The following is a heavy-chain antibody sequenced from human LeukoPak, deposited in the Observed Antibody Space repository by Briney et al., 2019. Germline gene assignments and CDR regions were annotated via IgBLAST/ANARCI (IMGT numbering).Heavy chain of an antibody. Sequence: GESLKISCNGSGYSFTSYWICWVRQMPGKGLEWMGIIYPGDSDTIYSPSFQGQVTISADKSISTAYLQWSSLKASDTAMYYCARRYYYDSSGYCTFDYWGQGTLVTVSS. CDR3: ARRYYYDSSGYCTFDY. J-gene: IGHJ4*02. CDR1: GYSFTSYW. V-gene: IGHV5-51*01. D-gene: IGHD3-22*01. CDR2: IYPGDSDT.